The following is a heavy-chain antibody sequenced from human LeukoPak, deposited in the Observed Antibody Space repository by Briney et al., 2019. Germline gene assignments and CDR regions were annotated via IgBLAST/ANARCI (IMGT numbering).Heavy chain of an antibody. CDR1: GFTVSSNY. J-gene: IGHJ5*02. CDR3: ARSFGVVGNWFDP. V-gene: IGHV3-66*02. D-gene: IGHD3-3*01. Sequence: GGSLRLSCAASGFTVSSNYMSWVRQAPGKGLEWVSVIYSGGSTYYADSVKGRFTISRDNSKNTVYLQMNSLRAEDTAVYYCARSFGVVGNWFDPWGQGTLVTVSS. CDR2: IYSGGST.